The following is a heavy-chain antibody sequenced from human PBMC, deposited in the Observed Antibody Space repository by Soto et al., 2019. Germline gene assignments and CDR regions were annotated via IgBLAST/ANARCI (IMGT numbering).Heavy chain of an antibody. V-gene: IGHV1-8*01. CDR3: ARGGYTSYYGSGSYRFGMDV. D-gene: IGHD3-10*01. Sequence: ASVKVSCKASGYTFASYDINWVRQATGRGLEWMGWMNPNSGNTGYAQKFQGRVTMTRNTSISTAYMELSSLRSEDTAVYYCARGGYTSYYGSGSYRFGMDVWGQGTTVTVSS. CDR1: GYTFASYD. J-gene: IGHJ6*02. CDR2: MNPNSGNT.